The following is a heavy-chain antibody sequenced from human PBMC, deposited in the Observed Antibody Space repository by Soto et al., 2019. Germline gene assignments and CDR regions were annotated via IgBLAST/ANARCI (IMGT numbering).Heavy chain of an antibody. Sequence: QVQLQQWGAGLLKPSETLSLTCAVYGGSFSGYYWSWIRQPPGKGLEWIGEINHSGSTNYNPSLKSRVTISVDTSKNQFSLKLSSVTAADTAVYYCARARMVVAATRRPWFDPWGQGTLVTVSS. CDR2: INHSGST. CDR1: GGSFSGYY. V-gene: IGHV4-34*01. D-gene: IGHD2-15*01. J-gene: IGHJ5*02. CDR3: ARARMVVAATRRPWFDP.